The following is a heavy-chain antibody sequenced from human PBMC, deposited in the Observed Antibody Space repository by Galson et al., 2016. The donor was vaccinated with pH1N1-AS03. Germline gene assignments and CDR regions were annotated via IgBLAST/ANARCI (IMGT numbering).Heavy chain of an antibody. CDR2: ISVTGGST. V-gene: IGHV3-23*01. Sequence: LRLSCAASGFIFSNHGMHWVRQAPGKGLEWVSSISVTGGSTYYADSVKGRFTISRDHSKNTLYLQMSSLRAEDTAVYYCAKDRSSWPPGWGSVDSWGQGTLVTVSS. CDR3: AKDRSSWPPGWGSVDS. CDR1: GFIFSNHG. J-gene: IGHJ4*02. D-gene: IGHD6-13*01.